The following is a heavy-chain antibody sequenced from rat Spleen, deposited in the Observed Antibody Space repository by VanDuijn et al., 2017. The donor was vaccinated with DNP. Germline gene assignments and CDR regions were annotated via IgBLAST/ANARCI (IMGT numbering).Heavy chain of an antibody. CDR3: VRWNSGHFDY. D-gene: IGHD4-3*01. CDR2: IGSPAYAP. Sequence: EVQLGESGGGLVQPGRSLKLSCAASGFTFSAYYMAWVRQAPAKGREWVAYIGSPAYAPYYGDSVKGRFTISRDNAKSTLYLQMNSLRSEDMATYYCVRWNSGHFDYWGQGVMVTVSS. J-gene: IGHJ2*01. V-gene: IGHV5-22*01. CDR1: GFTFSAYY.